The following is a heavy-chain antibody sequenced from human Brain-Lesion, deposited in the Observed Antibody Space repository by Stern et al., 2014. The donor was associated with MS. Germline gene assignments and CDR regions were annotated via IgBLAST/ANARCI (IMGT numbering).Heavy chain of an antibody. CDR2: IYSGGGT. CDR1: GFSVSNNY. J-gene: IGHJ5*02. Sequence: VQLVESGGKLIQPGESLRISCAASGFSVSNNYMTWVRQAPGKGLEWVXLIYSGGGTDYADSVKGRFTISRDNSKNTLYLQMNNLRAEDTAVYYCARDRTCTGGSCYGTWGQGTLVTVSS. D-gene: IGHD2-15*01. V-gene: IGHV3-53*01. CDR3: ARDRTCTGGSCYGT.